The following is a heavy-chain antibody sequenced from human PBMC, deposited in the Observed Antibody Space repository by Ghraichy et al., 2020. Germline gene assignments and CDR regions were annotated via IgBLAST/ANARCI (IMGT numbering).Heavy chain of an antibody. CDR2: TFYRSRWFD. J-gene: IGHJ4*02. CDR1: GDSVSSDTAA. V-gene: IGHV6-1*01. Sequence: SQTLSLTCAISGDSVSSDTAAWIWIRQSPSRGLEWLGRTFYRSRWFDEYAVSMKSRLTITPDTSKNQFSLHLNSVTPEDTAVYYCARHVRGSGWYSYFDYWGQGTLVTVSS. CDR3: ARHVRGSGWYSYFDY. D-gene: IGHD6-19*01.